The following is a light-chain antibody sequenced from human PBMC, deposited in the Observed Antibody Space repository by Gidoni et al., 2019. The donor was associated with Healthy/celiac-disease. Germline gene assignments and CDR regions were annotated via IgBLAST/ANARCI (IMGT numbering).Light chain of an antibody. CDR2: DAS. V-gene: IGKV1-5*01. J-gene: IGKJ1*01. CDR3: QQYNSYSWT. CDR1: HSISSW. Sequence: DIQMTQSPSTLSASVGDRVTITCRASHSISSWLAWYQQKPGKAPKLLIYDASSLESGVPSRFSGSGSGTEFTLTISSLQPDDFATYYCQQYNSYSWTFGQXTKVEIK.